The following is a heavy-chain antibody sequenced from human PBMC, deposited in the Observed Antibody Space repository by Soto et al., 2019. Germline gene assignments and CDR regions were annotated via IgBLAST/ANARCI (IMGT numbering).Heavy chain of an antibody. V-gene: IGHV1-69*13. CDR3: ARGLEVAGTVDEGDY. D-gene: IGHD6-19*01. CDR2: IIPIFGTA. Sequence: GASVKVSCKASGGTFSSYAISWVRQAPGQGLEWMGGIIPIFGTANYAQKFQGRVTITADESTSTAYMELSSLRSEDTAVYYCARGLEVAGTVDEGDYWGQGTLVTVSS. J-gene: IGHJ4*02. CDR1: GGTFSSYA.